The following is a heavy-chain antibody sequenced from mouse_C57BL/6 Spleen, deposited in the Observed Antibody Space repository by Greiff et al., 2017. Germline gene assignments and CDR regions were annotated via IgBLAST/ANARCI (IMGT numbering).Heavy chain of an antibody. D-gene: IGHD4-1*01. CDR2: IRLKSDNYAT. Sequence: DVQLQESGGGLVQPGGSMKLSCVASGFTFSNYWMNWVRQSPEKGLEWVAQIRLKSDNYATHYAESVKGRFTISRDDSKSSVYLQMNNLRAEDTGIYYCTELGDFDYWGQGTTLTVSS. V-gene: IGHV6-3*01. CDR1: GFTFSNYW. CDR3: TELGDFDY. J-gene: IGHJ2*01.